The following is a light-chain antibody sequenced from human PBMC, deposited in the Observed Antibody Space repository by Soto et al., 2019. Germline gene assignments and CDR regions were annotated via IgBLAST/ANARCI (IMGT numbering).Light chain of an antibody. CDR2: GAS. J-gene: IGKJ3*01. Sequence: EIVLTQSPCTLSLSPGERATLSCRASQSVASNYLAWYQQKPGQAPRLLFYGASSRATGIPDRFSGSGSGTDFTLTISRLEPEDFAVYYCQQYGTSLFSFGPGTKVDIK. CDR3: QQYGTSLFS. CDR1: QSVASNY. V-gene: IGKV3-20*01.